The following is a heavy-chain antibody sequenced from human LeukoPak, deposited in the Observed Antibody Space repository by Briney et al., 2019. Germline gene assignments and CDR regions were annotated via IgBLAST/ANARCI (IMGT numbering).Heavy chain of an antibody. CDR3: ARDVTTALTGFHY. J-gene: IGHJ4*02. Sequence: GRSLRLSCAASGFTFSSYAMHWVRQAPGKGLEWVAVISYDGSNKYYADSVKGRFTISRDNSKNTLYLQMNSLRTEDTAVYYCARDVTTALTGFHYWGQGTLVTVSS. CDR1: GFTFSSYA. V-gene: IGHV3-30*04. CDR2: ISYDGSNK. D-gene: IGHD4-23*01.